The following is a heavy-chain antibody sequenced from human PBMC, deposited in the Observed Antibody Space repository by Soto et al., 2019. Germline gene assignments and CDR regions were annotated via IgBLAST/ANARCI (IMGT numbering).Heavy chain of an antibody. CDR3: ARGAGGYYYMDV. CDR2: LYIDGSRT. Sequence: GGSLRLSCAASGFTFSSYWMHWVRQVPGKGLVWVSRLYIDGSRTSYVDSVKGRFTISRDNAKNTLYLQMNSLRAEDTAVYYCARGAGGYYYMDVWGKGTTVTVSS. CDR1: GFTFSSYW. V-gene: IGHV3-74*01. D-gene: IGHD3-10*01. J-gene: IGHJ6*03.